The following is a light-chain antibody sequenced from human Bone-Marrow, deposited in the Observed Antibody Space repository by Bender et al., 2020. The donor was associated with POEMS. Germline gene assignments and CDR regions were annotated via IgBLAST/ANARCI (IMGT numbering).Light chain of an antibody. Sequence: QSALTQPASVSGSPGQSITISCTGTSSDVGSFNLVSWYQQYPGKAPKLMLYEVNKRPSGVSTRFSGSKSGNTASLTISGLQAEDEADYYCCSYAGRSTVVFGGGTKLTVL. CDR1: SSDVGSFNL. CDR3: CSYAGRSTVV. V-gene: IGLV2-23*02. CDR2: EVN. J-gene: IGLJ2*01.